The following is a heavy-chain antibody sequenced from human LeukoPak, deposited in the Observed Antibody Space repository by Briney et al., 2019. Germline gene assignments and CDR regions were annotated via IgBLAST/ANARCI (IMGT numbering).Heavy chain of an antibody. Sequence: SETLSLTCTVSGGSISSGSYYWSWIRQPAGKGLEWIGSIYYSGSTYYNPSLKSRVTISVDTSKSQFSLKLSSVTAADTAVYYCARDRDYDILTGYYTPFDYWGQGTLVTVSS. CDR3: ARDRDYDILTGYYTPFDY. CDR2: IYYSGST. D-gene: IGHD3-9*01. CDR1: GGSISSGSYY. J-gene: IGHJ4*02. V-gene: IGHV4-39*07.